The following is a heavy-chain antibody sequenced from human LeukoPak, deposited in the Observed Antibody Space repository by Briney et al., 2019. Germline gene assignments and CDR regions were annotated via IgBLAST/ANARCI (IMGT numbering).Heavy chain of an antibody. D-gene: IGHD3-10*01. CDR1: GFTFSSYA. CDR3: AKDRGYRSGSSYYFDY. Sequence: PGGSLRLSCAASGFTFSSYAMSWVRQAPGKGLEWVSGISGSGGTTDYADSVKGRFTISRDNFKNTLYLHMNSLRAEDTAVYYCAKDRGYRSGSSYYFDYWGQGTLVTVSS. J-gene: IGHJ4*02. CDR2: ISGSGGTT. V-gene: IGHV3-23*01.